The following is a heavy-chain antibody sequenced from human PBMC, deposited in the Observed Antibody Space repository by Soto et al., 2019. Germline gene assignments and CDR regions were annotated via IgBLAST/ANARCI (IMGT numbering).Heavy chain of an antibody. D-gene: IGHD3-10*01. Sequence: EVQLVESGGGLVQPGGSLRLSCAASGFTFSSYDMHWVRQATGKGLEGVSAIGTAGDTYYPGSVKGRFTISRENAKNSLDLQMNSLRAGDTAVYYCARGAYYGSGDWYFDLWGRGTLVTVSS. CDR3: ARGAYYGSGDWYFDL. CDR2: IGTAGDT. CDR1: GFTFSSYD. J-gene: IGHJ2*01. V-gene: IGHV3-13*01.